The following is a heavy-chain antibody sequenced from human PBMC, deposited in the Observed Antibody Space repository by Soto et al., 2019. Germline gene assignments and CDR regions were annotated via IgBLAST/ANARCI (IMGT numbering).Heavy chain of an antibody. V-gene: IGHV1-18*01. CDR1: GYTFTNYG. Sequence: QVQLVQSGAEVKKPGASVKVSCKASGYTFTNYGISWVRQAPGQGLEWMGWISAYNGNTNYAQNLQGRVTMTTDTSTSTAYMELRSLNSDDTAVYYCARQLVIAAAGAPFDYWAQGTLLTPSS. J-gene: IGHJ4*02. D-gene: IGHD6-13*01. CDR3: ARQLVIAAAGAPFDY. CDR2: ISAYNGNT.